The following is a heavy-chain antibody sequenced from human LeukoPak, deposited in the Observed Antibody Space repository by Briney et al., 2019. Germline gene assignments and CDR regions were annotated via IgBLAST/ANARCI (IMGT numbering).Heavy chain of an antibody. Sequence: GGSLRLSCVASGFTFNNYAMCWVRQAPGKGLEWVSAISGSGGSTYYADSVKGRFTISRDNSKNTLYLQMNSLRAEDTAVYYCAKVGGSGSSYDAFDIWGQGTMVTVSS. CDR1: GFTFNNYA. V-gene: IGHV3-23*01. J-gene: IGHJ3*02. D-gene: IGHD3-10*01. CDR3: AKVGGSGSSYDAFDI. CDR2: ISGSGGST.